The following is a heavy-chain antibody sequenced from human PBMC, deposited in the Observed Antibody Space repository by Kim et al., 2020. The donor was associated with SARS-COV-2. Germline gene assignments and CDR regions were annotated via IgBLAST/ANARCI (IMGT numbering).Heavy chain of an antibody. V-gene: IGHV3-30*18. CDR3: AKAYGGNYYYGMDV. CDR1: GFTFSSYG. J-gene: IGHJ6*02. D-gene: IGHD4-17*01. Sequence: GGSLRLSCAASGFTFSSYGIHWVRQAPGKGLEWVAVISYDGSNKYYADSVKGRFTISRDNSKNTLSLQMNSLRAEDTAVYYCAKAYGGNYYYGMDVWG. CDR2: ISYDGSNK.